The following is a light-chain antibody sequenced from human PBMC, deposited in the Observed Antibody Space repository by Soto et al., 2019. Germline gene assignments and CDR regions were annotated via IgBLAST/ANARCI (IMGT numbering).Light chain of an antibody. Sequence: DIQMTQSPSTLSVSVGDRVTITCRASQSIRSWLAWYQQKPGKAPNLLIYEASRLESAVPSRFSGSASGTEFTLTINSLKPDDFATYYCQQYSSYPETFGQGTKVEIK. CDR1: QSIRSW. V-gene: IGKV1-5*03. CDR2: EAS. CDR3: QQYSSYPET. J-gene: IGKJ1*01.